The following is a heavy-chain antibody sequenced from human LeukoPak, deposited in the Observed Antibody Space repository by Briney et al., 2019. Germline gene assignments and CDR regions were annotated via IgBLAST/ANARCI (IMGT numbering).Heavy chain of an antibody. D-gene: IGHD3-22*01. J-gene: IGHJ4*02. Sequence: PGGSLRLSCAASGFTSSSYGMHWVRQAPGKGLVWVAVIWYDGSNKYYADSVKGRFTISRDNSKNTLYLQMNSLRAEDTAVYYCARGQYYYDSSGYFYDYWGQGTLVTVFS. CDR3: ARGQYYYDSSGYFYDY. CDR1: GFTSSSYG. CDR2: IWYDGSNK. V-gene: IGHV3-33*01.